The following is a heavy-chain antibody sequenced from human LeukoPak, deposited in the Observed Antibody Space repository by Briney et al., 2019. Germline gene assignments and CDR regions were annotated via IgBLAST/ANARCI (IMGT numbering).Heavy chain of an antibody. V-gene: IGHV4-61*02. D-gene: IGHD3-3*01. J-gene: IGHJ6*03. CDR2: IYTSGST. Sequence: PSQTLSLTCTVSGGSISSGSYYWSWIRQPAGKGLEWIGRIYTSGSTNYNPSLKSRVTISVDTSKNQFPLKLSSVTAADTAVYYCARTPYDFWSGYLLYYMDVWGKGTTVTVSS. CDR3: ARTPYDFWSGYLLYYMDV. CDR1: GGSISSGSYY.